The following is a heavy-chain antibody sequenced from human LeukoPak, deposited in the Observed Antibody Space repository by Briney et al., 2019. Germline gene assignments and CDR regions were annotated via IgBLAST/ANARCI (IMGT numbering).Heavy chain of an antibody. V-gene: IGHV4-34*01. J-gene: IGHJ4*02. D-gene: IGHD2-2*02. CDR3: ARVRREDIVVVPADIPVPYYFDY. Sequence: SETLSLTCAVYGGSFSGYYWSWIRQPPGKGLEWIGEINHSGSTNYNPSLKSRVTISVDTSKNQFSLKLSSVTAADTAVYYCARVRREDIVVVPADIPVPYYFDYWGQGTLVTVSS. CDR2: INHSGST. CDR1: GGSFSGYY.